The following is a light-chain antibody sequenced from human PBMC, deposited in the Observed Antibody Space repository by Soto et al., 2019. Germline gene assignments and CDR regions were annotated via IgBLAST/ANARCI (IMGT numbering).Light chain of an antibody. J-gene: IGKJ4*01. Sequence: EIVLTQSPATLSLSPGERATLSCRASQSVSFYLAWYQQKPGQAPRLLIYDASNRATGIPARFSGSGSGTDFTLTISSLDPEDFAVYYCQQRANWPLTFGGGTKVEIK. V-gene: IGKV3-11*01. CDR2: DAS. CDR3: QQRANWPLT. CDR1: QSVSFY.